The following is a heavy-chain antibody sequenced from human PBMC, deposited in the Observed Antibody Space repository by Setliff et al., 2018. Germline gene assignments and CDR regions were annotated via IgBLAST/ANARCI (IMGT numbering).Heavy chain of an antibody. Sequence: PGGSLRLSCAASGFTFSSNNMHWVRQAPGKGLEWVSCISGSSSYIYYADSVKGRFTISRDNAKNSLYLQMNSLRVEDTALYHCVRLGTVAAGDWGQGTLVTVSS. J-gene: IGHJ4*02. CDR3: VRLGTVAAGD. D-gene: IGHD6-19*01. CDR2: ISGSSSYI. CDR1: GFTFSSNN. V-gene: IGHV3-21*04.